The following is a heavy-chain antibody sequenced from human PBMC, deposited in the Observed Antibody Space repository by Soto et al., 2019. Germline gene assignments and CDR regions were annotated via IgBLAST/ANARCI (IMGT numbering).Heavy chain of an antibody. CDR3: ARSSGGNFGIIIEGSNWLAF. V-gene: IGHV1-46*01. Sequence: WNAPRETIACNYRYSARHSTRQGLEWIGVINPHGGSTVYAQKFQGRVTMTRDTSASTVYMELSSLRSEDTAVYYCARSSGGNFGIIIEGSNWLAFWGKGSLVIGS. CDR2: INPHGGST. CDR1: RETIACNY. D-gene: IGHD1-26*01. J-gene: IGHJ5*01.